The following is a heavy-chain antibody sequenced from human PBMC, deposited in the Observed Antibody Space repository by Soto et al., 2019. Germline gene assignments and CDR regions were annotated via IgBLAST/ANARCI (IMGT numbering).Heavy chain of an antibody. CDR2: IIPIFGTA. D-gene: IGHD6-13*01. CDR3: ARGGEYSSSPFPYNWFDP. V-gene: IGHV1-69*13. J-gene: IGHJ5*02. Sequence: SVKVSCKASGGTFSSYAISWVRQAPGQGLEWMGGIIPIFGTANYAQTFQGRVTITADESTSTAYMELSSLRSEDTAVYYCARGGEYSSSPFPYNWFDPWGQGTLVTVSS. CDR1: GGTFSSYA.